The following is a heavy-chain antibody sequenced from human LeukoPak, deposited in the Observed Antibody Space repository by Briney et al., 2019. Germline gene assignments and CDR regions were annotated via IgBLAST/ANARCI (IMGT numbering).Heavy chain of an antibody. V-gene: IGHV1-69*05. CDR2: IIPIFGTA. J-gene: IGHJ4*02. CDR3: AVGEYSSSGVFDY. D-gene: IGHD6-6*01. CDR1: GGTFSSYA. Sequence: SVKVSCKASGGTFSSYAISWVRQAPGQGLEWVGGIIPIFGTANYAQKFQGRVTITTDESTSTAYMELSSLRSEDTAVYYCAVGEYSSSGVFDYWGQGTLVTVSS.